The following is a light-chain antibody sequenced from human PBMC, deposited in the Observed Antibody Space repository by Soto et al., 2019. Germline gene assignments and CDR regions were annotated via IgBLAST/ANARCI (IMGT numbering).Light chain of an antibody. V-gene: IGKV3-20*01. CDR3: QQYGNSLLT. CDR2: GAS. J-gene: IGKJ3*01. CDR1: QSISSNY. Sequence: EIVLTQSPGTLSLSPGERATLSCSASQSISSNYLAWYQQKPGQAPRLLIYGASSSATGIPDRFSGSGSGTDFTLTIRRLEPEAFAVYYCQQYGNSLLTFGPGTKVYIK.